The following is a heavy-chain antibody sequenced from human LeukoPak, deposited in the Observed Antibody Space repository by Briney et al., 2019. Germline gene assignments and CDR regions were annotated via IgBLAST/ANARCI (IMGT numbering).Heavy chain of an antibody. CDR2: ISAYNGDT. Sequence: ASVKVSCKASGYTFSSYGISWVRQAPGQGLEWMAWISAYNGDTNYAQKVQGRVTMTTDTSTSTAYMELRSLRSDDTAVYYCARDRFAGWTTGSVIAAAGRSLDYWGQGTLVTVSS. D-gene: IGHD6-13*01. V-gene: IGHV1-18*01. CDR3: ARDRFAGWTTGSVIAAAGRSLDY. CDR1: GYTFSSYG. J-gene: IGHJ4*02.